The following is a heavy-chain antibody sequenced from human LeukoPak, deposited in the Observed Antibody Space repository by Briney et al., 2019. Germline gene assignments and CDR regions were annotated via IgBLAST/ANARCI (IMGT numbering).Heavy chain of an antibody. D-gene: IGHD3-9*01. J-gene: IGHJ4*02. Sequence: GGSLRLSCAASGFTFSSYAMSWVRQAPGKGLEWVSAISGSGGSTYYADSVKGRFTISRDNSKNTLYLQMNSLRAEDTAVYYCAKDPYDILTGYYPRPFDYWGQGTLVTVSS. V-gene: IGHV3-23*01. CDR3: AKDPYDILTGYYPRPFDY. CDR2: ISGSGGST. CDR1: GFTFSSYA.